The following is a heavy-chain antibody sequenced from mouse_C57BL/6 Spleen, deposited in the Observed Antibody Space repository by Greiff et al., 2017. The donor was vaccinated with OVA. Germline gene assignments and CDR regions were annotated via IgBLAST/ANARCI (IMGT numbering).Heavy chain of an antibody. V-gene: IGHV1-69*01. CDR3: ARSDATVEEDYLDD. CDR2: IDPSDSYT. J-gene: IGHJ2*01. Sequence: QVQLQQPGAELVMPGASVKLSCKASGYTFTSYWMHWVKQRPGQGLEWIGEIDPSDSYTNYTQKFKGKSTLTVDKSSSTAYMQLSSVTSEDTAVYYCARSDATVEEDYLDDWGQGTTLTVSS. D-gene: IGHD1-1*01. CDR1: GYTFTSYW.